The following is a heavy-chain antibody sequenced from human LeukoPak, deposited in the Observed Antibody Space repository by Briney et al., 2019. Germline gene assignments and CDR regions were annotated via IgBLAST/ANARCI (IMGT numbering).Heavy chain of an antibody. CDR2: ISYDGSNK. J-gene: IGHJ4*02. CDR3: ARDGWELLRDLGPLNY. Sequence: PGGSLRLSCAASGFTFSSYAMHWVRQAPGKGLEWVAVISYDGSNKYYADSVKGRFTISRDNSRNTLYLQMNSLGGEDTAVYYCARDGWELLRDLGPLNYWGQGTLVTVSS. D-gene: IGHD1-26*01. V-gene: IGHV3-30-3*01. CDR1: GFTFSSYA.